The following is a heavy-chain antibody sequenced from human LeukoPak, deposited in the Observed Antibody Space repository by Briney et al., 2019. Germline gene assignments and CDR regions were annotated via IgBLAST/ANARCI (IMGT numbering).Heavy chain of an antibody. CDR1: GGTFSSYA. CDR2: IIPIFGTA. D-gene: IGHD4-23*01. V-gene: IGHV1-69*05. J-gene: IGHJ4*02. CDR3: AITPTVVTPLQGHYFDY. Sequence: SVKVSCRASGGTFSSYAISWVRQAPGQGLEWMGGIIPIFGTANYAQKFQGRVTITTDESTSTAYMELSSLRSEDTAVYYCAITPTVVTPLQGHYFDYWGQGTLVTVSS.